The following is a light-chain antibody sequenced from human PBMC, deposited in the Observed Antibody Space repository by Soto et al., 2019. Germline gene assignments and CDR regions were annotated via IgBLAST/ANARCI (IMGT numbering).Light chain of an antibody. CDR1: QSVSSNS. CDR2: GAS. J-gene: IGKJ1*01. Sequence: ILMTQSPATLSVSPGERATLSCRASQSVSSNSAWYQQKPGQAPRLLIYGASTRATGIPDRFSGSGSGTDFTLTISRLEPEDSAVYYCQQYGSSITFGQGTKVDIK. V-gene: IGKV3-20*01. CDR3: QQYGSSIT.